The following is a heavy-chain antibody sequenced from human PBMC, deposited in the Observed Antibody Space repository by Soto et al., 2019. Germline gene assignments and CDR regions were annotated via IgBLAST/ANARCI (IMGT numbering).Heavy chain of an antibody. Sequence: QVQLQESGPGLVKPSQTLSLTCTVSGGSISSGGYYWSWIRQHPGKGLEWIGYIYYSGSTYYNPSLKSRVTISVDTSKNQCSLKLSSVTAADTAVYYCARVRRYYDSSGYLDAFDIWGQGTMVTVSS. CDR2: IYYSGST. CDR3: ARVRRYYDSSGYLDAFDI. CDR1: GGSISSGGYY. J-gene: IGHJ3*02. V-gene: IGHV4-31*03. D-gene: IGHD3-22*01.